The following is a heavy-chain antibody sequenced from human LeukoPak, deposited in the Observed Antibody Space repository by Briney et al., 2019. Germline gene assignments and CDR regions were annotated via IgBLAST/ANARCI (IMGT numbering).Heavy chain of an antibody. J-gene: IGHJ5*02. D-gene: IGHD1-26*01. CDR1: GGSSTLYY. CDR3: ARSRYILVGATRVSPNWFDP. CDR2: INHSGST. V-gene: IGHV4-34*01. Sequence: SETLSLTCAVYGGSSTLYYWSWIRQPPGKGLEWIGEINHSGSTNYNPSLNSRVTISVDTSKNQFSLKLSSVTAADTAVYYCARSRYILVGATRVSPNWFDPWGQGTLVTVSS.